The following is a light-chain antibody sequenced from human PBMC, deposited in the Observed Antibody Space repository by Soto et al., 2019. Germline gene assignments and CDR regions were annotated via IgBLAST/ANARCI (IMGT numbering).Light chain of an antibody. Sequence: DIQVTQTQSSVSASVGDRVTITCRASQGISSWLAWYQQKPGKAPKLLIYAASSLQSGVPSRFSGSGSGTEFTLTISSLQADEIATYYCQPSNHLSTFGGRTKVAIK. CDR2: AAS. CDR1: QGISSW. V-gene: IGKV1-12*01. J-gene: IGKJ4*01. CDR3: QPSNHLST.